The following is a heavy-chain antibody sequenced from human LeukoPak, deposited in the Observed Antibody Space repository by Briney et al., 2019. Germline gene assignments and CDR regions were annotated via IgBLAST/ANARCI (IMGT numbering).Heavy chain of an antibody. J-gene: IGHJ4*02. CDR3: AREKSDGYNFDS. CDR1: GGSMNSNY. V-gene: IGHV4-4*07. CDR2: MFARGST. Sequence: SETLSLTCTVSGGSMNSNYWSRIRQPAGKGMQWIGRMFARGSTDYNPSLKSRVIMSVDTSKNLFFLRLTSVTAADTAVYYCAREKSDGYNFDSWGQGTLVAVSS. D-gene: IGHD5-24*01.